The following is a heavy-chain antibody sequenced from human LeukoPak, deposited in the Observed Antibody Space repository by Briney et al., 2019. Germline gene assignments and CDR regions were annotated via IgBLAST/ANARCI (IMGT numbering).Heavy chain of an antibody. Sequence: SVKVSCKASGGTFSSYAISWVRQAPGQGLEWMGRIIPIFGTANYAQKFQGRVTITTDESTSTAYMELSSLRSEDTALYYRASDYDSSGCYYPEFDYWGQGTLVTVSS. CDR1: GGTFSSYA. CDR3: ASDYDSSGCYYPEFDY. V-gene: IGHV1-69*05. J-gene: IGHJ4*02. CDR2: IIPIFGTA. D-gene: IGHD3-22*01.